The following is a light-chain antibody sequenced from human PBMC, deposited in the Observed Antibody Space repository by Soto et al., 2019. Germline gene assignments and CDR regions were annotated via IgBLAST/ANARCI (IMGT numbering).Light chain of an antibody. J-gene: IGKJ1*01. CDR2: DAS. CDR1: QTVRRNF. CDR3: HHYGTFPWT. Sequence: EVVLTQSPAILSLSPGERATLSCGASQTVRRNFLAWYQKRPGLAPRLLIYDASSRATGIPDRFSGSGSGTEFTLTVSRLEPEDCAVYYCHHYGTFPWTFGQGTQVESK. V-gene: IGKV3D-20*01.